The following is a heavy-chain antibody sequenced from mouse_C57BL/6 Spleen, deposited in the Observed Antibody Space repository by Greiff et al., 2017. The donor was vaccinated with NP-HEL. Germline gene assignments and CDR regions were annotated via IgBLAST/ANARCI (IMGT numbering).Heavy chain of an antibody. CDR2: IYPRSGNT. V-gene: IGHV1-81*01. CDR3: ANDYDSSFAY. J-gene: IGHJ3*01. CDR1: GYTFTSYG. Sequence: VQLQESGAELARPGASVKLSCKASGYTFTSYGISWVKQRTGQGLEWIGEIYPRSGNTYYNEKFKGKATLTADKSSSTAYMELRSLTSEDSAVYFCANDYDSSFAYCGQGTLVTVSA. D-gene: IGHD2-4*01.